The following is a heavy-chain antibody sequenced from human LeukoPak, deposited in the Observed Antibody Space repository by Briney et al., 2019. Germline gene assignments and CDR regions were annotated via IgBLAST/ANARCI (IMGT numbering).Heavy chain of an antibody. CDR1: GFTFNDYY. J-gene: IGHJ5*02. Sequence: PGGSLRLSCAASGFTFNDYYMSWIRQAPGKGLEWLSYINIGGTNTHYADSVKGRFTISRDNAKKSLYLEMNNLRAEDTAVFYCATDGAGFDTWGQGVLVTVSS. V-gene: IGHV3-11*01. CDR3: ATDGAGFDT. CDR2: INIGGTNT.